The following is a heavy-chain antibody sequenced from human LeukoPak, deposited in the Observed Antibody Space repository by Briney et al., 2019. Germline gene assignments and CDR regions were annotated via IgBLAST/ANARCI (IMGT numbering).Heavy chain of an antibody. J-gene: IGHJ3*02. CDR2: IYYSGST. CDR1: GRSISCFY. CDR3: ARVLSLTRSNDYGDYPRVFYI. Sequence: PSETLSLTCSVSGRSISCFYWGWIRQPPGKGLEGIGYIYYSGSTNYNPSLKRRVTTSVDTSENQFSVKRSFVTAADAAVYYCARVLSLTRSNDYGDYPRVFYIWGQGTMVTVSS. D-gene: IGHD4-17*01. V-gene: IGHV4-59*01.